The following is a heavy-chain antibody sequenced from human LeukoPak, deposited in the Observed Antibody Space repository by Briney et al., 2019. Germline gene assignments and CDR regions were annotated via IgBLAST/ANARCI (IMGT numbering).Heavy chain of an antibody. Sequence: PSETLSLTCAVSGDSINNNNWWSWVRQSPGKGLEWIGEIYHSGSTNYNPSLKSRVTISVDKSKNQFSLKLSSVIAADTAVCYCAMGLAWKLDYWGQGTLVTVSS. V-gene: IGHV4-4*02. CDR3: AMGLAWKLDY. CDR1: GDSINNNNW. D-gene: IGHD3/OR15-3a*01. J-gene: IGHJ4*02. CDR2: IYHSGST.